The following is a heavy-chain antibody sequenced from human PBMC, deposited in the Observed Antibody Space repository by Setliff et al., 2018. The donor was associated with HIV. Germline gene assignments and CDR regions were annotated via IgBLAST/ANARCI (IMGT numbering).Heavy chain of an antibody. Sequence: ASVKVSCKTSGYIFIRYYIFWVRQAPGQGLEWMGIINPSGGSTSYAQKFQGRVTITADESTSTAYMGLSSLTSEDTAVYYCARGGWSGGGPLHYSYYYLDVWGQGTAVTVSS. CDR1: GYIFIRYY. J-gene: IGHJ6*02. CDR3: ARGGWSGGGPLHYSYYYLDV. CDR2: INPSGGST. V-gene: IGHV1-46*01. D-gene: IGHD2-15*01.